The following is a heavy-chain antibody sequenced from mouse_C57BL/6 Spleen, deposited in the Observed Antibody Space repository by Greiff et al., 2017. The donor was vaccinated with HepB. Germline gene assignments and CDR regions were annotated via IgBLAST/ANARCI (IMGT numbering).Heavy chain of an antibody. J-gene: IGHJ2*01. D-gene: IGHD1-1*01. CDR2: IYPSDSET. V-gene: IGHV1-61*01. CDR1: GYTFTSYW. Sequence: QVQLQQPGAELVRPGSSVKLSCKASGYTFTSYWMDWVKQRPGQGLEWIGNIYPSDSETHYNQKFKDKATLTVDKSSSTAYMQLSSLKSEDSAVYYCASHYGSSYYFDDWGQGTTLTVSS. CDR3: ASHYGSSYYFDD.